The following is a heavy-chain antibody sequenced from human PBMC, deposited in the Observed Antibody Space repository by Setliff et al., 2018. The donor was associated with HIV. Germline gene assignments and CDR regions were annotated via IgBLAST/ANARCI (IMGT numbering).Heavy chain of an antibody. CDR3: AKLQEGHVYSHYDS. Sequence: HPGGSLRLSCAASGFTFTSYWMSWVRQAPGKGLEWVANIKQDGTEKNYVDSVKGRFTISRDNSKNSLYLHMNSLRAEDTAVYYCAKLQEGHVYSHYDSWGQGTLVTVS. J-gene: IGHJ4*02. D-gene: IGHD2-21*01. V-gene: IGHV3-7*03. CDR1: GFTFTSYW. CDR2: IKQDGTEK.